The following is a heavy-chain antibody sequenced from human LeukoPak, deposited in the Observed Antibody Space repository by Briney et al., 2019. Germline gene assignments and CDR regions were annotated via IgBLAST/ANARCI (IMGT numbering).Heavy chain of an antibody. CDR3: AKDLRGSGD. CDR1: GFTFSSYA. Sequence: GGSLRLSCAASGFTFSSYAMSWVRQAPGKGLEWVSGISWNSGSIGYADSVKGRFTISRDNAKNSLYLQMNSLRAEDTALYYCAKDLRGSGDWGQGTLVTVSS. J-gene: IGHJ4*02. D-gene: IGHD6-25*01. CDR2: ISWNSGSI. V-gene: IGHV3-9*01.